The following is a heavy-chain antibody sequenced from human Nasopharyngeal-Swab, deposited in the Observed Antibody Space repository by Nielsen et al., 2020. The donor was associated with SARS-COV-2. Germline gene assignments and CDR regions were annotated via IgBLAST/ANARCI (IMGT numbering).Heavy chain of an antibody. D-gene: IGHD5-18*01. CDR2: ISWNSGNK. CDR3: AKDTETGEGIYLWEGGMDV. J-gene: IGHJ6*02. CDR1: GFSFDDYA. V-gene: IGHV3-9*01. Sequence: LSLTCAASGFSFDDYAMHWVRQPPGKGLEWVSRISWNSGNKHYADSVKGRFTISRDNAKNSLYLQMNSPRTEDTALYYCAKDTETGEGIYLWEGGMDVWGQGTTVTVSS.